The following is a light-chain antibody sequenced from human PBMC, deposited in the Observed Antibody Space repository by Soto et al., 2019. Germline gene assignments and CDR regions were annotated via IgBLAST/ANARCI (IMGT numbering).Light chain of an antibody. J-gene: IGKJ1*01. Sequence: EIVLTQSPATLSLSPGERATLSCRASQSVSSHLAWYQQKPGQSPRFLIYDASNRATGIPARFSGSGSGTDFTLTISSLEPEDFAFYFCQQRSHWPTFGQGTKVDIK. CDR3: QQRSHWPT. CDR1: QSVSSH. CDR2: DAS. V-gene: IGKV3-11*01.